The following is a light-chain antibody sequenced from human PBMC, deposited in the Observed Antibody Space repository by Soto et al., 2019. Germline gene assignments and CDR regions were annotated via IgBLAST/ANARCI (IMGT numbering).Light chain of an antibody. Sequence: EIVLTQSPGTLSLSPGERATLSCRASQGVSSSYLAWYQQIPGQSPRLLIYGTSSRATGIPDRFSGSGSGTDFTLTITRLEPEDSAVYYCQQYGTSPLTFGGGTKVEIK. J-gene: IGKJ4*01. CDR2: GTS. CDR3: QQYGTSPLT. CDR1: QGVSSSY. V-gene: IGKV3-20*01.